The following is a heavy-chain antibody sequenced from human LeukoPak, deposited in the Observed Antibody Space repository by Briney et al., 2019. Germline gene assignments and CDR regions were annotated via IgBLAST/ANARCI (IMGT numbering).Heavy chain of an antibody. CDR2: IYYSGST. J-gene: IGHJ4*02. V-gene: IGHV4-31*03. CDR3: ARTLYDSSGYCDY. D-gene: IGHD3-22*01. CDR1: GGSISSGGYY. Sequence: PSETLSLTCTVSGGSISSGGYYWSWIRQHPGKGLEWIGYIYYSGSTYYNPSLKSRVTISVDTSKNQFSLKLSSVTAADTAVYYCARTLYDSSGYCDYWGQGTQVTVSS.